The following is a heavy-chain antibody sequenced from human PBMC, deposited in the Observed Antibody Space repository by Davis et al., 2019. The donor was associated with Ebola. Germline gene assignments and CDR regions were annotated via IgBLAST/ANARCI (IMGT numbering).Heavy chain of an antibody. V-gene: IGHV1-69*13. CDR3: ARDRFGVPDY. CDR1: GGTFSSYA. Sequence: SVKVSCRASGGTFSSYAISWVRQAPGQGLEWMRGIIPIFGTANYAQKFQGRVTITADESTSTAYMELSSLRSEDTAVYYCARDRFGVPDYWGQGTLVTVSS. J-gene: IGHJ4*02. CDR2: IIPIFGTA. D-gene: IGHD3-3*01.